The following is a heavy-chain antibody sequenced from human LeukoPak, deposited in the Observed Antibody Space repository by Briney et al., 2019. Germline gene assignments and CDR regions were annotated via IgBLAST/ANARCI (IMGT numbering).Heavy chain of an antibody. Sequence: PGRSLRLSCAASGFTFSNYGMHSVRPDPGKGLEWVAIISYDGSNKYYADSVKGRFTISSDNSKITLFLQMNSRRAEDTAVYYCAKSVVYYDFWSLPNDYWGEGTLVTVSS. J-gene: IGHJ4*02. V-gene: IGHV3-30*18. CDR1: GFTFSNYG. D-gene: IGHD3-3*01. CDR3: AKSVVYYDFWSLPNDY. CDR2: ISYDGSNK.